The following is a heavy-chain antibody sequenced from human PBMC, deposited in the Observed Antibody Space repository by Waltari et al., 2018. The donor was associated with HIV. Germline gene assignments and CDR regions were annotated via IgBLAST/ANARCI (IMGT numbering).Heavy chain of an antibody. CDR1: GFTFKNYG. V-gene: IGHV3-33*01. CDR3: ARDRGGSSSLVLDS. CDR2: IWYDGSNK. Sequence: QVQLVESGGGVVQPGRSLRLSCAASGFTFKNYGMHWVRQAPGKGLEWVAVIWYDGSNKYYADSVKGRFTISRDNSKNRLYQQMNSLRAEDTAVYYCARDRGGSSSLVLDSWGQGTLVTVSS. D-gene: IGHD6-6*01. J-gene: IGHJ4*02.